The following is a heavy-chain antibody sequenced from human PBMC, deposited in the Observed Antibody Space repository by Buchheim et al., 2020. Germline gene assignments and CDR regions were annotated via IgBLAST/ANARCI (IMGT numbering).Heavy chain of an antibody. J-gene: IGHJ6*02. CDR1: GFPFSSYW. CDR3: ARGHFGMDV. V-gene: IGHV3-7*01. Sequence: EVQLVESGGGLVQPGGSLRLSCAASGFPFSSYWMSCVRQAPGEGLEWVANINQGESVIYYVDSVKGRFTISRDNATNSLCLQMNNLRAEEPAVYYCARGHFGMDVWGQGTT. D-gene: IGHD3-3*02. CDR2: INQGESVI.